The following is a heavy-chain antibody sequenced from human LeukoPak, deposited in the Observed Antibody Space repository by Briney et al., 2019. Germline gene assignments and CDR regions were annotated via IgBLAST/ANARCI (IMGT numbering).Heavy chain of an antibody. CDR1: GGSISSGGYY. D-gene: IGHD3-16*01. Sequence: PSETLSLTCTVSGGSISSGGYYWSWIRQHPGKGLEWIGYIYYSGSTYYNPSLKSRVTISVDTSKNQFSLKLSSVTAADTAVYYCARRLGGGHGGYNWFDLWGQGTLVTVSS. CDR3: ARRLGGGHGGYNWFDL. J-gene: IGHJ5*02. CDR2: IYYSGST. V-gene: IGHV4-31*03.